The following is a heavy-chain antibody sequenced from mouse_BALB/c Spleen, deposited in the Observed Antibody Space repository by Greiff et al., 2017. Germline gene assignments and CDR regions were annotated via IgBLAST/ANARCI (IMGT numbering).Heavy chain of an antibody. V-gene: IGHV7-3*02. Sequence: EVKLVESGGGLVQPGGSLRLSCATSGFTFTDYYMSWVRQPPGKALEWLGFIRNKANGYTTEYSASVKGRFTISRDNSKSILYLQMNTLRAEDSATYYCASYYYGYSLFAYWGQGTLVTVSA. CDR3: ASYYYGYSLFAY. CDR1: GFTFTDYY. CDR2: IRNKANGYTT. D-gene: IGHD1-2*01. J-gene: IGHJ3*01.